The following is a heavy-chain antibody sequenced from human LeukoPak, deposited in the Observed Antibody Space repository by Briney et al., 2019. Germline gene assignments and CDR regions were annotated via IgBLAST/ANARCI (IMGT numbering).Heavy chain of an antibody. J-gene: IGHJ5*02. CDR2: IYHSGST. D-gene: IGHD2-2*01. Sequence: PSQTLSLTCAVSGGSISSGGYSWSWIRQPPGKGLEWIGYIYHSGSTYYNPSLKSRVTMSVDTSKNQFSLKLSSVTAADTAVYYCARDVVVPAVDWRWFDPWGQGTLVTVSS. CDR3: ARDVVVPAVDWRWFDP. V-gene: IGHV4-30-2*01. CDR1: GGSISSGGYS.